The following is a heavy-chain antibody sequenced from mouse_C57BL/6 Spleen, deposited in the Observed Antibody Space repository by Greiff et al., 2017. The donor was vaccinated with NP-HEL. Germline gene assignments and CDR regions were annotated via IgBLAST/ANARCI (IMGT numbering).Heavy chain of an antibody. V-gene: IGHV5-16*01. J-gene: IGHJ2*01. CDR1: GFTFSDYY. CDR3: ARVDYDEDYFDY. CDR2: INYDGSST. Sequence: EVMLVESEGGLVQPGSSMKLSCTASGFTFSDYYMAWVRQVPEKGLEWVANINYDGSSTYYLDSLKSRFIISRDNAKNILYLQMSSLKSEDTATYYCARVDYDEDYFDYWGQGTTLTVSS. D-gene: IGHD2-4*01.